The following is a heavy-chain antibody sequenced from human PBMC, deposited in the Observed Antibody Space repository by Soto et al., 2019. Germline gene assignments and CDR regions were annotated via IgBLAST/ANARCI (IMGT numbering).Heavy chain of an antibody. D-gene: IGHD3-3*02. J-gene: IGHJ6*02. CDR3: ARDKDRPQLGGNYYYITDV. CDR2: IIPIFGTA. CDR1: GGTFSSYA. V-gene: IGHV1-69*13. Sequence: SVKVSCKASGGTFSSYAISWVRQAPGQGLEWMGGIIPIFGTANYAQKFQGRVTITADESTSTAYMELSSLRSEDTAVYYCARDKDRPQLGGNYYYITDVWGQGTTVTAP.